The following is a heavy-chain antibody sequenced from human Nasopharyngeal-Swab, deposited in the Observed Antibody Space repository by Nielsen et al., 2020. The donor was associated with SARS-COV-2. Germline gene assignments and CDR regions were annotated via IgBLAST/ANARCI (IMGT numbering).Heavy chain of an antibody. D-gene: IGHD3-10*01. CDR1: VGTFSSSA. Sequence: SVKVSCKASVGTFSSSAISWVRQAPGQGLEWMGGIIPIFGTANYAQKFQGRVTITADESTSTAYMELSSLRSEDTAVYYCARVAYYYGSGSYKSPLSFDPWGQGTLVTVSS. CDR2: IIPIFGTA. V-gene: IGHV1-69*13. CDR3: ARVAYYYGSGSYKSPLSFDP. J-gene: IGHJ5*02.